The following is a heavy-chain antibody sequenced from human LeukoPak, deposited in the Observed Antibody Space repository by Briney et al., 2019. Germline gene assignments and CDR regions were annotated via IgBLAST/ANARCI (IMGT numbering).Heavy chain of an antibody. CDR1: GFTFSGYW. V-gene: IGHV3-74*01. D-gene: IGHD3-22*01. J-gene: IGHJ1*01. Sequence: PGGSLRLSCAASGFTFSGYWMHWVRQAPGKGMVWVSRIKSDGSTNYADSVKGRFTISRDNAKNTVSLQMNSLRAEDTGVYYCARAPSEIGGYYPEYFRHWGQGTLVTVSS. CDR3: ARAPSEIGGYYPEYFRH. CDR2: IKSDGST.